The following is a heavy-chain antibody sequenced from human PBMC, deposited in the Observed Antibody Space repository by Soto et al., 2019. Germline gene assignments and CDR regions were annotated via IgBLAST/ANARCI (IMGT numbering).Heavy chain of an antibody. Sequence: ASVKVSCKASGYSFTDYHIHWVRQAPGQGLEWLGRINPKSGGTSTAQKFQGWVTMTTDTSISTAYLQWSSLKASDTAMYYCARHLRSRWELLTKNYYYYGMDVWGQGTTVTVSS. J-gene: IGHJ6*02. CDR2: INPKSGGT. V-gene: IGHV1-2*04. CDR1: GYSFTDYH. D-gene: IGHD1-26*01. CDR3: ARHLRSRWELLTKNYYYYGMDV.